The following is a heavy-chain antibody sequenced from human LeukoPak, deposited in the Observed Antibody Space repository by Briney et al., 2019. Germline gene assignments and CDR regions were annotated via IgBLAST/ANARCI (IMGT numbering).Heavy chain of an antibody. CDR2: INPNSGGT. D-gene: IGHD2-2*01. Sequence: ASVKVSCKASGYTFTGYYMHWVRQAPGQGLEWMGWINPNSGGTNYAQKFQGRVTMTRDTSISTAYMELSSLRSEDTAVYYCARGGYCSSTSCYGGDWFDSWGQGTLVTVSS. J-gene: IGHJ5*01. CDR1: GYTFTGYY. V-gene: IGHV1-2*02. CDR3: ARGGYCSSTSCYGGDWFDS.